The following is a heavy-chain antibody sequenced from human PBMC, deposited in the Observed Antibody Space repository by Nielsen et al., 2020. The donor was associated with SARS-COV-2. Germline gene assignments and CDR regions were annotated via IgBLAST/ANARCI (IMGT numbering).Heavy chain of an antibody. CDR1: GYTFTNFG. V-gene: IGHV1-8*02. D-gene: IGHD3-10*01. CDR3: ARGGSSLGANLEDP. Sequence: ASVKVSCKASGYTFTNFGISWVRQAPGQGLEWMGWMTPNSGNTGYAQKFQGRVTMTRNTSTRTAYLELRSLRSEDTAVYYCARGGSSLGANLEDPWGQGTLVIVSS. J-gene: IGHJ5*02. CDR2: MTPNSGNT.